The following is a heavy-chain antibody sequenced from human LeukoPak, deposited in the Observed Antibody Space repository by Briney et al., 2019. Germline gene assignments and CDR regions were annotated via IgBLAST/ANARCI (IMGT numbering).Heavy chain of an antibody. CDR1: GFTFSSYW. J-gene: IGHJ4*02. V-gene: IGHV4-39*01. CDR2: IYYSGST. D-gene: IGHD2-2*01. CDR3: ARHEPAGHY. Sequence: GSLRLSCAASGFTFSSYWMSWVRQPPGKGLEWIGSIYYSGSTYYNPSLKSRVTISVDTSKNQFSLKLSSVTAADTAVYYCARHEPAGHYWGQGTLVTVSS.